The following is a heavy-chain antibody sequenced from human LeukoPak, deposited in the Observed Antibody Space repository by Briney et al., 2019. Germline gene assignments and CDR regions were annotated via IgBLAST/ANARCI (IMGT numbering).Heavy chain of an antibody. CDR1: GGSISSGGYY. CDR3: ARGDMRELLPSEDY. CDR2: IYYSGST. Sequence: SETLSLTCTVSGGSISSGGYYWSWIRQHPGKGLEWIGYIYYSGSTYYNPSLKSRVTISVDTSKNQFSLKLSSVTAADTAVYYCARGDMRELLPSEDYWGQGTLVTVSS. J-gene: IGHJ4*02. V-gene: IGHV4-31*03. D-gene: IGHD1-26*01.